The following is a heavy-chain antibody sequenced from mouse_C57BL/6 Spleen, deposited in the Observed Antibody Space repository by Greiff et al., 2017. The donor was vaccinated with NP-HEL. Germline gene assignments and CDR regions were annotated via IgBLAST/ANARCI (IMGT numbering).Heavy chain of an antibody. V-gene: IGHV5-9*01. CDR3: ARRDYDYFDY. Sequence: EVQGVESGGGLVKPGGSLKLSCAASGFTFSSYTMSWVRQTPEKRLEWVATISGGGGNTYYPDSVKGRFTISRDNAKNTLYLQMSSLRSEDTALYYCARRDYDYFDYWGQGTTLTVSS. CDR2: ISGGGGNT. D-gene: IGHD2-4*01. J-gene: IGHJ2*01. CDR1: GFTFSSYT.